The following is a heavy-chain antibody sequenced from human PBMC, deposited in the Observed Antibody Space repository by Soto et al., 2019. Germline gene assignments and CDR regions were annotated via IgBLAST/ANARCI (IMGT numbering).Heavy chain of an antibody. D-gene: IGHD2-15*01. CDR3: ATGGFWSGGSCPGYFFYYYGMNV. CDR2: ISNNGSNP. Sequence: QVQLVESGGGVVQPGTSLRLSCAASGSSLNNYGMNWVRQAPGKGLEWVAVISNNGSNPYYADSVRGRFTIYRDNSKKTLHLQLNSLRPADTAVYYCATGGFWSGGSCPGYFFYYYGMNVWGQGTTVTVSS. CDR1: GSSLNNYG. V-gene: IGHV3-30*03. J-gene: IGHJ6*02.